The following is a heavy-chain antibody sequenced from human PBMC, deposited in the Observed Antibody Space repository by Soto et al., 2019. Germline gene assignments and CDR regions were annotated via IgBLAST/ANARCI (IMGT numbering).Heavy chain of an antibody. V-gene: IGHV3-9*01. CDR2: ISGNSARI. CDR3: AKDILFGETSYYYGMDV. CDR1: GFTFDDYA. J-gene: IGHJ6*02. D-gene: IGHD3-10*01. Sequence: EVQLVESGGGLAQPGRSLRLSCGASGFTFDDYAMHWVRQAPGKGLEWVSGISGNSARIDYADSVKGRFTISRDNAKNSLYLQMNSLRAEDTALYYCAKDILFGETSYYYGMDVWGQGTTVTVSS.